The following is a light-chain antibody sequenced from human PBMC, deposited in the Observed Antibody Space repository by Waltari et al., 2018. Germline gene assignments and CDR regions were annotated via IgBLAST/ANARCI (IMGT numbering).Light chain of an antibody. V-gene: IGKV1-16*02. J-gene: IGKJ4*01. CDR1: QDISKS. Sequence: DIQLTQSPSSLSASVGDRVTITCRASQDISKSLAWFQQKPGKAPKSLISDASTLQSGVPSKFTGXGSGTDFTFTIXSLQPEXYGTXXXXXXXSYPLTFGGGTKVEIK. CDR3: XXXXSYPLT. CDR2: DAS.